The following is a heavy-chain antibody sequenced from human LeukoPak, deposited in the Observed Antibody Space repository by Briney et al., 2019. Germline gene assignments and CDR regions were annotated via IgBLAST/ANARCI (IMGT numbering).Heavy chain of an antibody. CDR2: FDPEDGET. V-gene: IGHV1-24*01. CDR3: ATWGVVVIAFDY. J-gene: IGHJ4*02. CDR1: GYILTELS. Sequence: ASVKVSCKVSGYILTELSMHWVRQAPGKGLEWMGGFDPEDGETIYAQKFQGRVTMTEDTSTDTAYMELSSLRSEDTALYYCATWGVVVIAFDYWGQGTLVTVSS. D-gene: IGHD3-22*01.